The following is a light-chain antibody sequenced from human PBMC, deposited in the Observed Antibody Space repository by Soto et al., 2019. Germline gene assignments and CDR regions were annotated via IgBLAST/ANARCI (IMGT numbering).Light chain of an antibody. CDR3: CSYAGSYWV. J-gene: IGLJ3*02. CDR1: SSDVGGYNY. CDR2: DVS. V-gene: IGLV2-11*01. Sequence: QSVLTQPRSVSGSPGQSVTISCTGTSSDVGGYNYVSWYQQHPGKAPKLMIYDVSKRPSGVPDRFSDSKSGNTASLTISGLQAEDEADYYCCSYAGSYWVFGGGTKLTVL.